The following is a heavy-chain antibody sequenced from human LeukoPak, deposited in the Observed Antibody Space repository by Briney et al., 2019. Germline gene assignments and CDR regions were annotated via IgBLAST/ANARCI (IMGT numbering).Heavy chain of an antibody. CDR3: AREMLGTSRPSDY. D-gene: IGHD1-14*01. CDR2: INTGSGNT. CDR1: RYTFSSYA. V-gene: IGHV1-3*04. Sequence: ASVKVSCKASRYTFSSYAIHWVRQAPGQRLEWMGWINTGSGNTKYSQKFQGRVTFTRDTSASTAYMEVSSLRSEDTAVYYCAREMLGTSRPSDYWGQGTLVTVSP. J-gene: IGHJ4*02.